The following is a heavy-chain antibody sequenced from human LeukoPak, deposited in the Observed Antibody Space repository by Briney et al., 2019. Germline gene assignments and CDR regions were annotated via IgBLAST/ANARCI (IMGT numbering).Heavy chain of an antibody. CDR2: IIPIFGTA. V-gene: IGHV1-69*13. Sequence: GASVEVSCKASGGTFSSYAISWVRQAPGQGLEWMGGIIPIFGTANYAQKFQGRVTITADESTSTAYMELSSLRSEDTAVYYCAREACGPGQLQPGCPDYGGNSFLDYWGQGTLVTVSS. CDR1: GGTFSSYA. D-gene: IGHD4-23*01. CDR3: AREACGPGQLQPGCPDYGGNSFLDY. J-gene: IGHJ4*02.